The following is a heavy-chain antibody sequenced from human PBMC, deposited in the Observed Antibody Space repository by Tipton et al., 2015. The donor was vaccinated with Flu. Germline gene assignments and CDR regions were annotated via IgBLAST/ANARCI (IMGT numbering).Heavy chain of an antibody. Sequence: TLSLTCTVSGGSMSPYSWSWIRQSADKGLEWIGHVYHTGDSDYNHSLQSRVSMSLDTSKNQFFLRLESVTAADTAVYYCARALSTGYELDHFGMDVWGQGTTVRVSS. CDR3: ARALSTGYELDHFGMDV. CDR1: GGSMSPYS. CDR2: VYHTGDS. D-gene: IGHD2-2*03. V-gene: IGHV4-4*07. J-gene: IGHJ6*02.